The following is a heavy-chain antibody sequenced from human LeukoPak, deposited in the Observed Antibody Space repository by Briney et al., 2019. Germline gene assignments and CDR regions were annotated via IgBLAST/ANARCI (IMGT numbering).Heavy chain of an antibody. CDR2: IVVGSNNT. J-gene: IGHJ6*02. CDR3: VAWSHGHGYYGMDV. CDR1: GVSFSTSA. D-gene: IGHD2-15*01. V-gene: IGHV1-58*01. Sequence: GASVKVSCKTSGVSFSTSAVQWVRQARGQRLEWIGRIVVGSNNTNYAQNFQERVTITGDMSTSTAYMELSSLRAEDTAVYYFVAWSHGHGYYGMDVWGQGTTVTVSS.